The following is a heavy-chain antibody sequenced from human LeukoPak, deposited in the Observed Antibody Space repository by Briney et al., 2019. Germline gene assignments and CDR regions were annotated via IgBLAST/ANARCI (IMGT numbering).Heavy chain of an antibody. Sequence: ASVKVSCKASGYTFTSYGISWVRQAPGQGLEWMGWVSTYNGNTKYAQNLQGRVTTTTDTSTSTAYMELRSLRSDDTAMYYCARQSTGSYYSPIDYWGQGTLVTVSS. V-gene: IGHV1-18*01. CDR1: GYTFTSYG. CDR3: ARQSTGSYYSPIDY. D-gene: IGHD1-26*01. CDR2: VSTYNGNT. J-gene: IGHJ4*02.